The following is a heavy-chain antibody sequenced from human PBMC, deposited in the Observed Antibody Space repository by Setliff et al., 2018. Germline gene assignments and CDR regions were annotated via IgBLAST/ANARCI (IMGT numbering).Heavy chain of an antibody. D-gene: IGHD3-3*01. V-gene: IGHV4-39*01. CDR1: GGSITKKTYQ. Sequence: SETLSLTCAVSGGSITKKTYQWGWIRQPPGKGLEWIGTIYSAGGTSSNSSLKSRVTISFDTSKNQFSLILTSLTAADTAVYYCASGSGFPNEPFDYWGQGTLVTV. J-gene: IGHJ4*02. CDR3: ASGSGFPNEPFDY. CDR2: IYSAGGT.